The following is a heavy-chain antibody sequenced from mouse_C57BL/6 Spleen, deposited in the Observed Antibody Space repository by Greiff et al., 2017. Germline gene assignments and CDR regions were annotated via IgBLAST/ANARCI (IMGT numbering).Heavy chain of an antibody. CDR1: GFNIKDDY. J-gene: IGHJ2*01. V-gene: IGHV14-4*01. Sequence: VQLKQSGAELVRPGASVQLSCTASGFNIKDDYMHWVKQRPEKGLEWIGWIDPENGDTEYASKFQGKATITADTSSNTAYLQLSSLTSEDTSVYYCTTGSGYSFDYWGQGTTLTVSS. CDR3: TTGSGYSFDY. D-gene: IGHD3-2*02. CDR2: IDPENGDT.